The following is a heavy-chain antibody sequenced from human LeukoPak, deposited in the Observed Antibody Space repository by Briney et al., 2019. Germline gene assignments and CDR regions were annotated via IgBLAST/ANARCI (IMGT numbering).Heavy chain of an antibody. V-gene: IGHV3-21*04. CDR3: ARDERLLSFLK. J-gene: IGHJ4*02. CDR1: GFTFSSYS. CDR2: IISSSSYI. Sequence: GGSLRLSCAPSGFTFSSYSMNWVRQAPGKGLECVSSIISSSSYIYYADSVKGRFTISRDNSKNTLYLQMNSLRAEDTAIYYCARDERLLSFLKWGQGTLVTVSS. D-gene: IGHD3-3*01.